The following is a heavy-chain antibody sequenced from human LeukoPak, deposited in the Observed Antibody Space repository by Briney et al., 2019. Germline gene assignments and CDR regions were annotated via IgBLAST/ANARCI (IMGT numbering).Heavy chain of an antibody. D-gene: IGHD3-22*01. V-gene: IGHV1-69*01. CDR1: GGTFSSYA. CDR2: IIPIFGTA. Sequence: GSSVKVSCKASGGTFSSYAISWVRQAPGQGLEWMGGIIPIFGTANYARKFQGRVTITADESTRTAYMELSSLRSEDTTVYYCARESRAPYGSSGYYKNWFDPWGQGTLVTVSS. CDR3: ARESRAPYGSSGYYKNWFDP. J-gene: IGHJ5*02.